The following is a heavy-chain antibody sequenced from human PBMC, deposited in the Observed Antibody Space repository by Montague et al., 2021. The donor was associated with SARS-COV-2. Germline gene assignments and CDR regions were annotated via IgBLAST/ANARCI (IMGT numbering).Heavy chain of an antibody. V-gene: IGHV4-61*02. Sequence: TLSLTCTVSGGSIRSGSYYWSWIRQPAGKGLEWIGRIYSSGSTNYNPSLKSRVTMSVDTSKNQFSVKVSSVTAADTAVYYCARDYGDYSYYYGLDVWGQGTTVTVSS. CDR3: ARDYGDYSYYYGLDV. CDR1: GGSIRSGSYY. J-gene: IGHJ6*02. CDR2: IYSSGST. D-gene: IGHD4-17*01.